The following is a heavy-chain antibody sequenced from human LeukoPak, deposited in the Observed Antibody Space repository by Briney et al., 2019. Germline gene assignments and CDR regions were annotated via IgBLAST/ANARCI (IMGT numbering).Heavy chain of an antibody. J-gene: IGHJ5*01. V-gene: IGHV3-23*01. Sequence: GGSLRLSCAASGFSFMTYAMTWVRQAPGQGLEWVSVISGSGGLIDYADSVKGRFTISKDSSKNILYLQMNSLRAEDTAVYHCARDPAPQGWFDSWGQGTLVTVSS. CDR2: ISGSGGLI. CDR3: ARDPAPQGWFDS. CDR1: GFSFMTYA.